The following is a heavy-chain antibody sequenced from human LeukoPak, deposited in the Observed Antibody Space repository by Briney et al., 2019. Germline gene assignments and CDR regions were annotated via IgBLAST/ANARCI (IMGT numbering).Heavy chain of an antibody. D-gene: IGHD3-22*01. J-gene: IGHJ4*02. V-gene: IGHV4-31*03. CDR1: GGSISSGGYY. CDR3: ASLGDSSGYYYVERGYDY. CDR2: IYYSGST. Sequence: SETLSLTCTVSGGSISSGGYYWSWIRQHPGKGLEWIGYIYYSGSTYYNPSLKSRVTISVDTSKNQFSLKLSSVTAADTAVYHCASLGDSSGYYYVERGYDYWGQGTLVTVSS.